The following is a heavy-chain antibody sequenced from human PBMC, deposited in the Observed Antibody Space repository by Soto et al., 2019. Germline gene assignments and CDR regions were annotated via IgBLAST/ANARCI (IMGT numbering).Heavy chain of an antibody. V-gene: IGHV4-30-4*01. CDR2: IYYSGST. Sequence: PSETLSLTCTVSGGSISSGDYYWSWIRQPPGKGMEWIGYIYYSGSTYYNPSLKSRVTISVDTSKNQFSLKLSSVTAADTAVYYCARATTVVTRDAFDIWGQGTMVTVSS. CDR3: ARATTVVTRDAFDI. D-gene: IGHD4-17*01. CDR1: GGSISSGDYY. J-gene: IGHJ3*02.